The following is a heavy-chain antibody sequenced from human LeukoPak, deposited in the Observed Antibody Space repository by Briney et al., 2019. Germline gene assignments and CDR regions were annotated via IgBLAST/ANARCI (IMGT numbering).Heavy chain of an antibody. CDR1: GGTFSSYA. V-gene: IGHV1-69*05. CDR2: IIPIFGTA. D-gene: IGHD1-26*01. Sequence: ASVKVSCKASGGTFSSYAISWVRQAPGQGLEWMGGIIPIFGTANYAQKFQGRVTITTDESTSTAYMELSSLRSEDTAVYYCARSLIRLVGAFYYFDYWGQGTLVTVTS. CDR3: ARSLIRLVGAFYYFDY. J-gene: IGHJ4*02.